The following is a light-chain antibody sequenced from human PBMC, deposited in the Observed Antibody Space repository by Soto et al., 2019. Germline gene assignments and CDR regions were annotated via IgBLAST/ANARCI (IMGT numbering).Light chain of an antibody. CDR3: QQYGSSPPNT. V-gene: IGKV3-20*01. CDR2: GAS. Sequence: EIVLTQSPGTLSLSPGERATLSCRASQSVTGNYLAWYQQKPGQPPRLLIYGASDRATGIPDRCSGGGSGTDFTLTIDRLEPEDFVVYYCQQYGSSPPNTFGQGTRLEIK. CDR1: QSVTGNY. J-gene: IGKJ5*01.